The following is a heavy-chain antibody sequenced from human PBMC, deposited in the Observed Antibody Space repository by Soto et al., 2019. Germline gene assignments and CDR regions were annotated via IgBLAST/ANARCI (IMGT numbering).Heavy chain of an antibody. D-gene: IGHD1-1*01. CDR1: SDSISSYY. V-gene: IGHV4-59*08. CDR3: ARLDWNDLRVAFGI. Sequence: SETLSLTCTVSSDSISSYYWSWIRQPPGKGLEWIGYIYYSGSTNYNPSLKSRVTISVDTSKNQFSLKLSSVTAADTAVYYCARLDWNDLRVAFGIWGQGTMVTVSS. J-gene: IGHJ3*02. CDR2: IYYSGST.